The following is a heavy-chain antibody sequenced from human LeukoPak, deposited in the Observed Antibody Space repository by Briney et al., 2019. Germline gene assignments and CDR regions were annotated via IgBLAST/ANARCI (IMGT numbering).Heavy chain of an antibody. V-gene: IGHV3-74*01. D-gene: IGHD2/OR15-2a*01. Sequence: GGSLRLSGAASGFTFSRYLMHWLRQAPGKGLVWVSRISTDGSTTTYADSVKGRFTISRDNGKNTLYLQMNSLIAEDTAVYYCASYLTSIPSGMDVWGQGTTVTVSS. CDR2: ISTDGSTT. J-gene: IGHJ6*02. CDR3: ASYLTSIPSGMDV. CDR1: GFTFSRYL.